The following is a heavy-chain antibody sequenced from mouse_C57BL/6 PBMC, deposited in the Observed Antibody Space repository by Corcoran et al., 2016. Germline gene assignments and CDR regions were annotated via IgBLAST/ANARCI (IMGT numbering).Heavy chain of an antibody. Sequence: QVQLQQSGAELVKPGASVKISCKASGYAFSSYWMNWVKQRPGKGLEWIGQIYPGDGDTNYNGKFKGKATLTADKSSSTAYMQLSSLTSEDSAVYFCAREIDYYGSSYDYYAMDYCGQGTSVTVSS. CDR3: AREIDYYGSSYDYYAMDY. CDR2: IYPGDGDT. V-gene: IGHV1-80*01. CDR1: GYAFSSYW. D-gene: IGHD1-1*01. J-gene: IGHJ4*01.